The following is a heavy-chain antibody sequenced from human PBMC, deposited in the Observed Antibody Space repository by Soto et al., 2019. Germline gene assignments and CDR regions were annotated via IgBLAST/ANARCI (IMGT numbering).Heavy chain of an antibody. CDR3: ARDIVVVPAAEDDIWDY. J-gene: IGHJ4*02. CDR1: GFTFSSYA. D-gene: IGHD2-2*01. V-gene: IGHV3-23*01. Sequence: EVQLLESGGGLAQPGGSLRLSCAASGFTFSSYAMSWVRQAPGKGLEWVSAISGSGGSTYYADSVKGRFTISRDNSKNTLYLQMNSLRAEDTAVYYCARDIVVVPAAEDDIWDYWGQGTLVTVSS. CDR2: ISGSGGST.